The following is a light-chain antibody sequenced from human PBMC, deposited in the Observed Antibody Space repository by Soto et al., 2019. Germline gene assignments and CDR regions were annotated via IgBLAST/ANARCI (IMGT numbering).Light chain of an antibody. V-gene: IGKV2-30*01. CDR1: QSLQYSDGNTY. CDR2: LVS. Sequence: DVVLTQSPLSLPVTLGQPASISCRSSQSLQYSDGNTYLHWFQQRPGQSPSRLMYLVSNRDSGVPDRFSGSGSGTDFTLRISRVVAEDVGVSYCMQSVYWPPYTFGQGTKLEIK. CDR3: MQSVYWPPYT. J-gene: IGKJ2*01.